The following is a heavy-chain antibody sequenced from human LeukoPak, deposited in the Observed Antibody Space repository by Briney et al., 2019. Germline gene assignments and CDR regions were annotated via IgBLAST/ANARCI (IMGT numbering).Heavy chain of an antibody. CDR3: AKEHCSGGSCYFHYFDY. J-gene: IGHJ4*02. D-gene: IGHD2-15*01. CDR2: IRYDGSNK. Sequence: GGSLRLSCAASGFTFSSYGMHWVRQAPGKGLEWVAFIRYDGSNKYYADSVKGRFTISRDNSKDTLYLQMNSLRAEDTAVYYCAKEHCSGGSCYFHYFDYWGQGTLVTVSS. V-gene: IGHV3-30*02. CDR1: GFTFSSYG.